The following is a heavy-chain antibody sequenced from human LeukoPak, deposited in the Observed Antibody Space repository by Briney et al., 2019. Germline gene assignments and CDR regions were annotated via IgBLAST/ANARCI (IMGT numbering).Heavy chain of an antibody. CDR2: INHSGST. J-gene: IGHJ4*02. Sequence: SETLSLTCAVYGGSFSGYYWSWIRQPPGKGLEWIGEINHSGSTNYNPSLKSRVTISVDTSKNQFSLKLSSVTAADTAVYYCARRPPLRFLEWLFPFFDYWGQGTLVTVSS. V-gene: IGHV4-34*01. CDR1: GGSFSGYY. D-gene: IGHD3-3*01. CDR3: ARRPPLRFLEWLFPFFDY.